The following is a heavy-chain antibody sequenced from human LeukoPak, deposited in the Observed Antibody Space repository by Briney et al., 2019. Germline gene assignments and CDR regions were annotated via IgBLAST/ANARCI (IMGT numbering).Heavy chain of an antibody. J-gene: IGHJ5*02. CDR1: GFTFSSYA. D-gene: IGHD4-23*01. Sequence: QAGGSLRLSCAASGFTFSSYAMLWVRQAPGKGLEWVAVISYDGSDKYYADSVKGRFTISRDNSKNTLYLQMNSLRAEDTAVYYCARDNSVEDTAWWFDPWGQGTLVTVSS. CDR3: ARDNSVEDTAWWFDP. V-gene: IGHV3-30*03. CDR2: ISYDGSDK.